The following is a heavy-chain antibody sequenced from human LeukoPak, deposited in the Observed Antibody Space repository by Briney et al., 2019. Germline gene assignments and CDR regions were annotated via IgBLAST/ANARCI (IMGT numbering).Heavy chain of an antibody. CDR3: ARAPREEDYVWGSYRYVLQGGYD. V-gene: IGHV3-30*02. J-gene: IGHJ4*02. Sequence: GGSLRLSCAASGFTFSNYGMHWVRQAPGKGLEWVAFIRYHGSNKYYADSVKGRFTISRDNSKNTLYLQMNSLRAEDTAVYYCARAPREEDYVWGSYRYVLQGGYDWGQGTLVTVSS. D-gene: IGHD3-16*02. CDR1: GFTFSNYG. CDR2: IRYHGSNK.